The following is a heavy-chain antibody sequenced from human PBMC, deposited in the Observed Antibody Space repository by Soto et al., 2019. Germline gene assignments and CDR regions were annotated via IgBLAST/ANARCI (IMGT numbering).Heavy chain of an antibody. Sequence: GGSLRLSCAASGFTFSSYGMHWVRQAPGKGLEWVAVIWYDGSNKYYADSVKGRFTISRDNSKNTLYLQMNSLRAEDTAVYYCARDKVVTNLSGYYYYMDVWGKGTTVTVSS. D-gene: IGHD2-21*02. V-gene: IGHV3-33*01. CDR2: IWYDGSNK. CDR1: GFTFSSYG. J-gene: IGHJ6*03. CDR3: ARDKVVTNLSGYYYYMDV.